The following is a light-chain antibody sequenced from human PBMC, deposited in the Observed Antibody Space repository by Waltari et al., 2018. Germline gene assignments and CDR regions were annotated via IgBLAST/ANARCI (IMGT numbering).Light chain of an antibody. CDR2: GAS. CDR3: QQYDNWPPNT. CDR1: QSVSSN. J-gene: IGKJ5*01. V-gene: IGKV3-15*01. Sequence: EIVMTQSPATLSVSPGDRVTLSCRASQSVSSNLAWYQQKPGQAPRLLIYGASTRATGIPARFSGSGSGTDFTFTISSLQSEDFAGYCCQQYDNWPPNTFGQGTRLEIK.